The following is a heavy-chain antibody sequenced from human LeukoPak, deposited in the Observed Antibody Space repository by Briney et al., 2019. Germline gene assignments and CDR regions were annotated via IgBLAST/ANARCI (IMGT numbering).Heavy chain of an antibody. J-gene: IGHJ4*02. CDR3: AKDHGHCGATSCYTYDF. V-gene: IGHV3-23*01. CDR2: FSGSVGST. CDR1: GFTLTTYA. D-gene: IGHD2-2*02. Sequence: PGGSLRLSCAASGFTLTTYAMSWFRKTPGKGLRRCPLFSGSVGSTFSAYSVKGRFTIYRDNSENTLSPQMNSLRAEDTAVYYCAKDHGHCGATSCYTYDFWGQGTPVTVSS.